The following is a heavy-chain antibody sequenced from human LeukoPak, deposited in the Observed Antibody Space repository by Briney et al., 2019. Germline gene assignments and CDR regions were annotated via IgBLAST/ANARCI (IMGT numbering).Heavy chain of an antibody. D-gene: IGHD3-10*01. V-gene: IGHV4-39*07. CDR2: IYHSGTT. Sequence: PSETLSLTCTVSGASITSSSSYWGWIRQSPGKGLEWIGNIYHSGTTYYNLFLTSRVAISVDTSKSQFSLKLTSVTAADTAVYYCARYDSGTGWFDPWGQGTLVTVSS. J-gene: IGHJ5*02. CDR3: ARYDSGTGWFDP. CDR1: GASITSSSSY.